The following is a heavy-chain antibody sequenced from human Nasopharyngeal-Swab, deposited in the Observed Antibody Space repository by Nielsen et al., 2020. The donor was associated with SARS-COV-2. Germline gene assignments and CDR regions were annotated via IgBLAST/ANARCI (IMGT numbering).Heavy chain of an antibody. CDR1: GGSISSYY. CDR3: ARDSVVRGLGTNYYYYYGMDV. CDR2: IYYSGST. V-gene: IGHV4-59*01. Sequence: SETLSLTCTVSGGSISSYYWSWIRQPPGKGLEWIGYIYYSGSTNYNPSLKSRVTISVDTSKNQFSLKLSSVTAADTAVYYCARDSVVRGLGTNYYYYYGMDVWGQGTTVTVSS. D-gene: IGHD3-10*01. J-gene: IGHJ6*02.